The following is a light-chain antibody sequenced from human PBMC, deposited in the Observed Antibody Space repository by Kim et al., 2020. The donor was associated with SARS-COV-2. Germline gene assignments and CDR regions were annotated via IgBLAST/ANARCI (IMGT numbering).Light chain of an antibody. J-gene: IGLJ3*02. Sequence: SVALGQTARLTCGGNNIQTKNVHWYRQKPGQAPVLVMYKDSKRPSGIPERFSGSNSGNTATLTITRAQAGDEADYYCQVWDSGTWVFGGGTQRPS. CDR1: NIQTKN. V-gene: IGLV3-9*01. CDR3: QVWDSGTWV. CDR2: KDS.